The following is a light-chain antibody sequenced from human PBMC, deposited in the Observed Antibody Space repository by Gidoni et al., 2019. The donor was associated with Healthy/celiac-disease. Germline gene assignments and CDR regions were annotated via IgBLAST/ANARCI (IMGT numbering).Light chain of an antibody. J-gene: IGKJ4*01. V-gene: IGKV1-5*03. Sequence: DLQMTQSPSTLSASVGDRVTITCRASQSISSWLAWYQQKPGKAPKLLIYKASSLESGVPSRFSGSGSGTEFTLTISSLQPDDFATYYCQQYNSYSPIFXGXTKVEIK. CDR3: QQYNSYSPI. CDR2: KAS. CDR1: QSISSW.